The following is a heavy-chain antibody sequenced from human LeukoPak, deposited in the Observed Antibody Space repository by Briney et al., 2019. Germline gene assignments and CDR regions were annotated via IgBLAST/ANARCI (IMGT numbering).Heavy chain of an antibody. J-gene: IGHJ4*02. CDR3: ASDMSYSGYYIDY. CDR1: GFTFSSYA. CDR2: ISYDGSNE. Sequence: GGSLRLSCAASGFTFSSYAMHWVRQAPGKGLEWVALISYDGSNEYYADSVEGRFTVSRDNSKNTLYLQMNSLRAEDTAVYYCASDMSYSGYYIDYWGQGTLVTVSS. D-gene: IGHD3-3*01. V-gene: IGHV3-30-3*01.